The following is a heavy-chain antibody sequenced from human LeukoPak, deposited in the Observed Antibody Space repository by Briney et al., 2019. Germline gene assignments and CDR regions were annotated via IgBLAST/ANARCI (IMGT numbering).Heavy chain of an antibody. J-gene: IGHJ4*02. CDR2: VWYDGSNK. V-gene: IGHV3-33*03. D-gene: IGHD2-8*01. CDR3: AANFDF. CDR1: GFTFSRYG. Sequence: PGGSLRLSCAASGFTFSRYGMHWARQAPGKGLEWVAVVWYDGSNKYYAESVKGRFTISRDNSKNTLYLQMNNLRAEDTAVYYCAANFDFWGQGTLVTVSS.